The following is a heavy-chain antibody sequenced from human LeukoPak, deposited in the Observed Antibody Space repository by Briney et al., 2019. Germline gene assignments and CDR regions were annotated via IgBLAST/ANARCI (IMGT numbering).Heavy chain of an antibody. J-gene: IGHJ4*02. CDR3: ARENRVDSSSPFDY. CDR1: GGSISSGGYY. Sequence: PSETLSLTCTVSGGSISSGGYYWSWIRQHPGKGLEWIGYIYYSGSTYYNPSLKSRVTISVDTSKNQFSLKLSPVTAADTAVYYCARENRVDSSSPFDYWGQGTLVTVSS. V-gene: IGHV4-31*03. D-gene: IGHD6-6*01. CDR2: IYYSGST.